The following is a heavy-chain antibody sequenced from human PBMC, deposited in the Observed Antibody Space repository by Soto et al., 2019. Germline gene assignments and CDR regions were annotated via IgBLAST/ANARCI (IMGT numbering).Heavy chain of an antibody. J-gene: IGHJ5*01. Sequence: QVQLQESGPGLVKPSETLSLTCAVSGVYLTTNNWWTLVRQAPGKSLAWVGEIYQTGNTNYNPSLNSRVIASFDKSKNQFFLKLTSVTAADTAIYSCARGGYCSGGSCSGWFDSWGQGTLVTVS. CDR1: GVYLTTNNW. CDR3: ARGGYCSGGSCSGWFDS. CDR2: IYQTGNT. D-gene: IGHD2-15*01. V-gene: IGHV4-4*02.